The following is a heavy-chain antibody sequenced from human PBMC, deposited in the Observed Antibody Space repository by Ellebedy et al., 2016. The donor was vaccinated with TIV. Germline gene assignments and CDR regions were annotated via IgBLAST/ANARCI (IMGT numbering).Heavy chain of an antibody. CDR3: ARDKIEGPTHYDY. CDR2: IKQDGGER. Sequence: GESLKISCAASGFTFSNYWMNWVRQAPGKGLEWVANIKQDGGERYYVDSVKGRFIISRDNAKNSLDLQMNSLRAEDTAVYYCARDKIEGPTHYDYWGQGILVTVSS. J-gene: IGHJ4*02. D-gene: IGHD1-26*01. CDR1: GFTFSNYW. V-gene: IGHV3-7*01.